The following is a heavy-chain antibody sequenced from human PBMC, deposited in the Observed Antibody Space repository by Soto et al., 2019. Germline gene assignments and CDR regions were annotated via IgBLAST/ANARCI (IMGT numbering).Heavy chain of an antibody. D-gene: IGHD4-17*01. J-gene: IGHJ4*02. CDR2: TNPKSGYT. CDR3: ARTAGDLDY. CDR1: GYTFTNYD. V-gene: IGHV1-8*01. Sequence: QVQLVQSGAEVKKPGASVKVSCKTSGYTFTNYDINWVRQATGQGLEWMGWTNPKSGYTGSAQKFQGRVTMTRDSSTRPAYMELHSLTSEDTAVYFCARTAGDLDYWGQGTLITVSS.